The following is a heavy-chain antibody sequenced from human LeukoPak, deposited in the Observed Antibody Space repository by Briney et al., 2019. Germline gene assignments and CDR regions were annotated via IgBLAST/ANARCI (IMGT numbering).Heavy chain of an antibody. CDR3: ASGAGDSYNYYSMDV. Sequence: PGGSLRLSCAASGFSVSSKYMSWVRQAPGKGLQWVSIIHTGGNTYYADSVKGRFTNSRDNSENTLYLQMNSLRAEDTAVYYCASGAGDSYNYYSMDVWGQGTTVTVSS. CDR2: IHTGGNT. J-gene: IGHJ6*02. CDR1: GFSVSSKY. D-gene: IGHD3-22*01. V-gene: IGHV3-66*01.